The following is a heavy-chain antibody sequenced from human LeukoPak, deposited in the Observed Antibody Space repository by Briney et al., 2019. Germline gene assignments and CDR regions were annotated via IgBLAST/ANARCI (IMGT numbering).Heavy chain of an antibody. V-gene: IGHV3-33*01. Sequence: PGGSLRLSCAASGFTFSNYAMHWVRQAPGKGLEWVAVIYYDGSNQYYGDSVKGRFTISRDNSKDTVSLRMNSLRAEDTAVYYCARPNYDFWSGFIDYWGQGTLVSVSS. D-gene: IGHD3-3*01. J-gene: IGHJ4*02. CDR3: ARPNYDFWSGFIDY. CDR2: IYYDGSNQ. CDR1: GFTFSNYA.